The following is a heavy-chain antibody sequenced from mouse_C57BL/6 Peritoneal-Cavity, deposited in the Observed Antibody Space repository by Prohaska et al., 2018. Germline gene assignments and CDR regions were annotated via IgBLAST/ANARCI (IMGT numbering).Heavy chain of an antibody. J-gene: IGHJ2*01. V-gene: IGHV1-61*01. D-gene: IGHD1-1*01. CDR3: ARDYDFDY. Sequence: RPGSSVKLSCKASGYTFTSYWMDWVKQRPGQGLEWIGNIYPSDSETHYNQKFKDKATLTVDKSSSTAYMQRSSLTSEDSAVYYCARDYDFDYWGQGTTLTVSS. CDR1: GYTFTSYW. CDR2: IYPSDSET.